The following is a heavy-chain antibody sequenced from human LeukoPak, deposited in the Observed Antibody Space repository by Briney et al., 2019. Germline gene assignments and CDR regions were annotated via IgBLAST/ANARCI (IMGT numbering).Heavy chain of an antibody. CDR2: IYYSGST. CDR1: GGSISSYY. J-gene: IGHJ4*02. CDR3: ARDRTDSPPAGEDY. V-gene: IGHV4-59*01. D-gene: IGHD3-10*01. Sequence: SETLSLTCTVSGGSISSYYWSWIRQPPGKGLEWLGYIYYSGSTNYNPSLKSRVTISVDTSKNQFSLKLSSVTAADTAVYYCARDRTDSPPAGEDYWGQGTLVTVSS.